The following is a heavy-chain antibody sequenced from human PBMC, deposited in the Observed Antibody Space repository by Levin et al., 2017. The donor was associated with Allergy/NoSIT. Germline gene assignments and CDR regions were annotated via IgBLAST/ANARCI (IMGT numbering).Heavy chain of an antibody. CDR2: LYYSGST. Sequence: SSETLSLTCSVSGDSINSDYWSWIRQPPGKGPEWIGYLYYSGSTNYNPSLKSRVTMSIDKSKNHFSLRLMSVTAADTAVYYCARGRLYWYFDLWGRGTLVTVSS. CDR3: ARGRLYWYFDL. J-gene: IGHJ2*01. V-gene: IGHV4-59*01. CDR1: GDSINSDY.